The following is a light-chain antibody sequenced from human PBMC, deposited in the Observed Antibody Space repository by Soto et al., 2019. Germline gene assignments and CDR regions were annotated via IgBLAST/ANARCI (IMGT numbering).Light chain of an antibody. CDR1: SCNIGNNY. Sequence: QSVLTQPPSVSAAPGQKVTISCTGSSCNIGNNYVSCYQQLPPTTPKILIYENNNRPSGIPDQFSGSNSGTSATLRITGLQSGVEAEYECGTWDSSLGAYNYVFGTGTKVTVL. J-gene: IGLJ1*01. V-gene: IGLV1-51*02. CDR2: ENN. CDR3: GTWDSSLGAYNYV.